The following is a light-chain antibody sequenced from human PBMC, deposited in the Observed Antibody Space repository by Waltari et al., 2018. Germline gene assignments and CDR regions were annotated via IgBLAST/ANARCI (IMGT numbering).Light chain of an antibody. CDR3: SSQSSNDVVL. CDR1: SNDVGGYNS. Sequence: QSALTQPASVSGSPGQSVTIFCAGTSNDVGGYNSVSWYQEYPRQAPRVIIYDVSDRPSGVSDRFSGSKSGNTASLTISGLQAEDEADYYCSSQSSNDVVLFGGGTKLTVL. V-gene: IGLV2-14*01. J-gene: IGLJ2*01. CDR2: DVS.